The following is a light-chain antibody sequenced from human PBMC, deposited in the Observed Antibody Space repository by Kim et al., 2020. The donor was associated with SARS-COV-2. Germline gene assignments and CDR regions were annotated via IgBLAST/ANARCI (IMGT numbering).Light chain of an antibody. CDR1: QYIDNW. Sequence: EIVLTQSPATLSLSPGERATLSCRASQYIDNWLAWYQQKPGQVPRLLIYDASNRATGIPARFSGSGSGTDFTLTISSLEPEDFAVYYCQHRRTLPRTFGQGTKLEI. J-gene: IGKJ2*02. CDR3: QHRRTLPRT. V-gene: IGKV3-11*01. CDR2: DAS.